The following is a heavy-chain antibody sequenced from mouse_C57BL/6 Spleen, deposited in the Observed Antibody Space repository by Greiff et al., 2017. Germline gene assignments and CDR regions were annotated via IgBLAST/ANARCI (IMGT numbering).Heavy chain of an antibody. D-gene: IGHD2-5*01. V-gene: IGHV10-1*01. Sequence: EAGGGLVQPKGSLKLSCAASGFSFNTYAMNWVRQAPGKGLEWVARIRSKSNNYATYYADSVKDRFTIARDDSESMLYLQMNNLKTEDTAMYYCVRHGYSNYVGYFDVWGTGTTVTVSS. CDR2: IRSKSNNYAT. CDR1: GFSFNTYA. J-gene: IGHJ1*03. CDR3: VRHGYSNYVGYFDV.